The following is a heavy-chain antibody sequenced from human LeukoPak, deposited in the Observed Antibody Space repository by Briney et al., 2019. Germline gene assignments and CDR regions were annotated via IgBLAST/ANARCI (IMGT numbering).Heavy chain of an antibody. CDR2: IYHSGST. J-gene: IGHJ4*02. CDR3: AGDSLTRVRGEPSDY. V-gene: IGHV4-4*02. CDR1: GGSISSSNW. Sequence: SETLSLTCAVSGGSISSSNWWSWVRQPPGKGLEWIGEIYHSGSTNYNPSLKSRVTISVDTSKNQFSLKMRSVTAADTAVYYWAGDSLTRVRGEPSDYWGQGTLVTVSS. D-gene: IGHD3-3*01.